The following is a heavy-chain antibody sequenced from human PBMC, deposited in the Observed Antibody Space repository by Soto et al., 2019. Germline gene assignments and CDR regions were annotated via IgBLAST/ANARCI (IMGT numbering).Heavy chain of an antibody. V-gene: IGHV4-34*01. Sequence: SVTLRVPWAVVGGSFGGYGGRWIRKHPGKGLEWIGEINHSGSTNYNPSLKSRVTISVDTSKNQCSLKLSSVTAADTAVYYFARLFSGDYDILARYSTDYWRQGTLVTVSP. J-gene: IGHJ4*02. CDR2: INHSGST. CDR1: GGSFGGYG. CDR3: ARLFSGDYDILARYSTDY. D-gene: IGHD3-9*01.